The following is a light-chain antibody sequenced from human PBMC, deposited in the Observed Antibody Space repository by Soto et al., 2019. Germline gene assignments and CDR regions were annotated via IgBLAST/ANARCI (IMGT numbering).Light chain of an antibody. CDR1: QSVSSY. J-gene: IGKJ5*01. CDR3: QQRSNWPPIT. V-gene: IGKV3-11*01. CDR2: DAS. Sequence: EILLAQSPAPLSLSPEERATPSCRASQSVSSYLAWYQQKPGQAPRLLIYDASNRATGIPARFSGSGSGTDFTLTISSLEPEDFAVYYCQQRSNWPPITFGQGTRLEIK.